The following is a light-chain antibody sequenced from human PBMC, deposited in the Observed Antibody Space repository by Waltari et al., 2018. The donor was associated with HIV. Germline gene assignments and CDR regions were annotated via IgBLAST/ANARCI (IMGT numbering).Light chain of an antibody. CDR1: GSDIGGYNY. V-gene: IGLV2-14*03. CDR3: SSYTSITLI. Sequence: QSALTQPASVSGSPGQSITISCTGSGSDIGGYNYVSWYQHYPGKAPKLIIYDVSRRPSVVSNRFSGSKSGNTASLTISGLRAEDEAEYYCSSYTSITLIFGGGTKLTVL. J-gene: IGLJ2*01. CDR2: DVS.